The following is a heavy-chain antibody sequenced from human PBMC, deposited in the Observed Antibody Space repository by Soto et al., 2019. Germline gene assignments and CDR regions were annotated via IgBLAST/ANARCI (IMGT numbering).Heavy chain of an antibody. V-gene: IGHV3-74*01. CDR2: INSDGSST. D-gene: IGHD6-13*01. Sequence: PGGSLRLSCAASGFTFSSYWMHWVRQAPGKGLVWVSRINSDGSSTSYADSVKGRFTISRDNAKNTLYLQMNSLRAGDTAVYYCARVGYSSSWDYYYGMDVWGQGTTVTVSS. CDR3: ARVGYSSSWDYYYGMDV. CDR1: GFTFSSYW. J-gene: IGHJ6*02.